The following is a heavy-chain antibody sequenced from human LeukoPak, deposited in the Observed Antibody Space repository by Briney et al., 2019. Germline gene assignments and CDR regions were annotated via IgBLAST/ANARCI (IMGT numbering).Heavy chain of an antibody. Sequence: GESLKISSKGSGYSFTSYWIGWGRQMPGKGLEWRGIIYPGDSDTRYSTSLQGQVTISADKSISTAYLQWSSLKASDTAMYYCARLVAMVNNWFDPWGQGTLVTVSS. J-gene: IGHJ5*02. CDR3: ARLVAMVNNWFDP. CDR2: IYPGDSDT. CDR1: GYSFTSYW. V-gene: IGHV5-51*01. D-gene: IGHD5-18*01.